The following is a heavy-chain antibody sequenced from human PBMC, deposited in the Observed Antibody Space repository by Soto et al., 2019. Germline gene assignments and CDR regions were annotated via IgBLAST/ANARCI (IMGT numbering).Heavy chain of an antibody. V-gene: IGHV4-39*01. CDR3: ARLPAVAGKKYYFDY. CDR1: GGSISSSSYY. Sequence: PSETLSLTCTVSGGSISSSSYYWGWIRQPPGKGLEWIGSIYYSGSTYYNPSLKSRVTISVDTSKNQFSLKLSSVTAADTAVYYCARLPAVAGKKYYFDYWGQGTLVTVSS. CDR2: IYYSGST. D-gene: IGHD6-19*01. J-gene: IGHJ4*02.